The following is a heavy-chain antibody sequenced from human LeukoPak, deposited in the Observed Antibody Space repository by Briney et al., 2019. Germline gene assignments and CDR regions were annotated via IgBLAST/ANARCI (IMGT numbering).Heavy chain of an antibody. J-gene: IGHJ3*02. CDR3: TTEDVRGAFDI. V-gene: IGHV3-15*01. Sequence: GGSLRLSCAASGSTFSNAWMSWVRQAPGKGLEWVGRIKSKTDGGTTDYAAPVKGRFTISRDDSKNTLYLQMNSLKTEDTAVYYCTTEDVRGAFDIWGQGTMVTVSS. D-gene: IGHD2-8*01. CDR1: GSTFSNAW. CDR2: IKSKTDGGTT.